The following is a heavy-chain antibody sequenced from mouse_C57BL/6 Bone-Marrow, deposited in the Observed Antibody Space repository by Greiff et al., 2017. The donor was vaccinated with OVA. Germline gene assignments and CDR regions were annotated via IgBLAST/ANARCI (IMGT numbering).Heavy chain of an antibody. CDR2: INPYNGGT. J-gene: IGHJ3*01. D-gene: IGHD1-1*01. CDR1: GYTFTDYY. V-gene: IGHV1-19*01. CDR3: AREYYVWFAY. Sequence: VQLKQSGPVLVKPGASVKMSCKASGYTFTDYYMNWVKQSHGKSLEWIGVINPYNGGTSYNQKFKGKATLTVDKSSSTAYMELNSLTSEDSAVYYCAREYYVWFAYWGQGTLVTVSA.